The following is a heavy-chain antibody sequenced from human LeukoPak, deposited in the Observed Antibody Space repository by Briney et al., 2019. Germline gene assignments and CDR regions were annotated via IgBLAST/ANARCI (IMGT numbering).Heavy chain of an antibody. J-gene: IGHJ4*02. CDR2: ISCDGSNK. V-gene: IGHV3-30-3*01. CDR3: ARAPLSGYSSGSRGY. D-gene: IGHD6-19*01. Sequence: PGRSLRLSCAASGFTFSSYAMHWVRQTPGKGLEWVAVISCDGSNKYYADSVKGRFTISRDNAKNLLYLQMNSLRAEDTAVYYCARAPLSGYSSGSRGYWGQGTLVTVSS. CDR1: GFTFSSYA.